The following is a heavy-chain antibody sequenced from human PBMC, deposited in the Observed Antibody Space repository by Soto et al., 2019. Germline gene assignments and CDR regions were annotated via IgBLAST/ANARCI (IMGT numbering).Heavy chain of an antibody. J-gene: IGHJ4*02. V-gene: IGHV1-69*13. Sequence: ASVKVSCKASGGTFSSYAISWVRQAPGQGLEWMGGIIPIFGTANYAQKFQGRVTITADESTSTAYMELSSLRSEDTAVYYCARDSPSIAARLGYWGQGTLVTVSS. CDR2: IIPIFGTA. D-gene: IGHD6-6*01. CDR1: GGTFSSYA. CDR3: ARDSPSIAARLGY.